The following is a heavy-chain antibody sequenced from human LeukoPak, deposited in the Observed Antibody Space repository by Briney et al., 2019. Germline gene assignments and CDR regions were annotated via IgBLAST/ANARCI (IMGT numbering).Heavy chain of an antibody. D-gene: IGHD6-13*01. CDR3: AKGGGYSSLRDAFDI. Sequence: GGSLRLSCAASGFTFDDYAMHWVRQAPGKGLEWVSGISWNSGSIGYADSVKGRFTISRDNAKNSLYLQMNSLRAKDMALYYCAKGGGYSSLRDAFDIWGQGTMDTVST. CDR2: ISWNSGSI. CDR1: GFTFDDYA. V-gene: IGHV3-9*03. J-gene: IGHJ3*02.